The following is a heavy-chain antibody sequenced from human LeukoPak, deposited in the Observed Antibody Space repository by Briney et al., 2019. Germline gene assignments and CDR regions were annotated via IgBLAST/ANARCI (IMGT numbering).Heavy chain of an antibody. Sequence: GGSLRLSCAASGFTFSDYYMSWFRQAPGKGLEWVSYISSSGSTIFYADSVKGRFTISRENAKNSLYLQMNSLRAEDTAVYYCERASATGYSSSWYRVWYFDLWGRGTLVTVSS. CDR2: ISSSGSTI. CDR3: ERASATGYSSSWYRVWYFDL. J-gene: IGHJ2*01. CDR1: GFTFSDYY. D-gene: IGHD6-13*01. V-gene: IGHV3-11*04.